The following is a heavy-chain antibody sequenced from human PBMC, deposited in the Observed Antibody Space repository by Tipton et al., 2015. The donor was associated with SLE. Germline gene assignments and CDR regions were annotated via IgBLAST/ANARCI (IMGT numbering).Heavy chain of an antibody. Sequence: SLRLSCEASGFTFSTYAMHWVRQAPGKGLELVALISYDGSKKYYTDSVKGRFIISRDNSKNTLYLQINSLRAEDTAVYYCARGQEDFGDGDSLYHYYMDVWGRGTTVIVSS. D-gene: IGHD2-21*02. J-gene: IGHJ6*03. CDR3: ARGQEDFGDGDSLYHYYMDV. CDR1: GFTFSTYA. CDR2: ISYDGSKK. V-gene: IGHV3-30-3*01.